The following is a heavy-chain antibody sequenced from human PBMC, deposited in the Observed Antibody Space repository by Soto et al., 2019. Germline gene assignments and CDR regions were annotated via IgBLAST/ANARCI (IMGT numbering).Heavy chain of an antibody. CDR3: ARTVAVPADFDY. J-gene: IGHJ4*02. V-gene: IGHV1-3*05. CDR2: INAGNGNT. Sequence: QVQLVQSGAEEKKPGASVKVSCKASGYTFTGYAMHWVRQAPGQRLEWMGWINAGNGNTKYSQKFQGRVTITRDTSASAAYMELGSLSSEDTAVYYCARTVAVPADFDYWGQGTLVTVSS. D-gene: IGHD6-19*01. CDR1: GYTFTGYA.